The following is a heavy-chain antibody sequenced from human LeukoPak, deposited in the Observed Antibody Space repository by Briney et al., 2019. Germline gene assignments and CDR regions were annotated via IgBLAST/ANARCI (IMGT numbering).Heavy chain of an antibody. Sequence: PGGSLRLSCAASGFTFSSYGMHWVRQAPGKGLEWVAGIWYDGSNKYYADSVKGRFTISRDNSKNTLYLQMNSLRAEDTAVYYCAKDFVRGGNPAYYYYMDVWGKGTTVTVSS. CDR3: AKDFVRGGNPAYYYYMDV. V-gene: IGHV3-33*06. CDR1: GFTFSSYG. J-gene: IGHJ6*03. D-gene: IGHD4-23*01. CDR2: IWYDGSNK.